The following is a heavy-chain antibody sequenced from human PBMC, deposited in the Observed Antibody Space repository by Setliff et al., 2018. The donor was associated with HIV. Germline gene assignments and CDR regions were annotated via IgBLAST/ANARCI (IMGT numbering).Heavy chain of an antibody. Sequence: SETLSLTCTVSGASISSSGYYWGWIRQPPGKGLEWIGYIHYSGSSNYNPSLKSRVSISVDTSKNQFSLKLSSVTAADTAVYYCARVTGIAARGYFDYWGQGTLVTVSS. CDR3: ARVTGIAARGYFDY. CDR1: GASISSSGYY. J-gene: IGHJ4*02. V-gene: IGHV4-61*05. CDR2: IHYSGSS. D-gene: IGHD6-6*01.